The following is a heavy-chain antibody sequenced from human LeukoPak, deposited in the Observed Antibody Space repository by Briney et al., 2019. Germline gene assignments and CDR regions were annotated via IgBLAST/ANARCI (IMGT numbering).Heavy chain of an antibody. J-gene: IGHJ3*02. V-gene: IGHV3-30-3*01. CDR2: ISYDGSNK. D-gene: IGHD3-22*01. Sequence: PGGSLRLSCAASGFTFSSYAMHWVRQAPGKGLEWVAVISYDGSNKYYADSVKGRFTISRDNSKNTLYLQMNSLRAEDTAVYYCAKDSLLRSRSVDAFDIWGQGTMVTVSS. CDR1: GFTFSSYA. CDR3: AKDSLLRSRSVDAFDI.